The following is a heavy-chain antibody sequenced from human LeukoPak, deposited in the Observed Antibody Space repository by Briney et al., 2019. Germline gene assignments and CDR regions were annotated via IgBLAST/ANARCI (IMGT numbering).Heavy chain of an antibody. V-gene: IGHV4-39*01. CDR3: ARLKIVVSGHYPGAPNWLDP. J-gene: IGHJ5*02. CDR1: GGSISSGSYY. CDR2: TFYSGST. Sequence: SETVSLTCTVSGGSISSGSYYWGWIRQPPGKGLEWIGCTFYSGSTYYNPSLKSRVTISVDTSKNQFSLRLSSVTAADTAVYYCARLKIVVSGHYPGAPNWLDPGGQGTLVTVPS. D-gene: IGHD3-3*01.